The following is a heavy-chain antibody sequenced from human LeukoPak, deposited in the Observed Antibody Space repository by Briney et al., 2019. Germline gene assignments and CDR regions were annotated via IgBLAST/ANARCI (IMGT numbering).Heavy chain of an antibody. J-gene: IGHJ5*02. Sequence: SETLSLTCTVSGGSISSSSYYWGWIRQPPGKGLEWIGSIYYSGSTYYNPSLKSRVTISVDRSKNQFSLKLSSVTAADTAVYYCARDPGYCSGGSCYQMYWFDPWGQGTLVTVSS. CDR2: IYYSGST. V-gene: IGHV4-39*07. CDR3: ARDPGYCSGGSCYQMYWFDP. CDR1: GGSISSSSYY. D-gene: IGHD2-15*01.